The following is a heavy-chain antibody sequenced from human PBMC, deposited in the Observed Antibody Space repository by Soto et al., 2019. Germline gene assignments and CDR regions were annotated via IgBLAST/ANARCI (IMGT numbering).Heavy chain of an antibody. CDR3: ARRAVGNWFFDL. V-gene: IGHV4-59*08. CDR1: GGSISTYY. D-gene: IGHD6-19*01. J-gene: IGHJ2*01. Sequence: QVQLQESGPGLVKPSETLSLTYTVSGGSISTYYWSWIRQPPGKGLEWIGYIYYTGSTNYNPSLNSRVTISVDTSKNQFSLKLSSVAPADTGVYYCARRAVGNWFFDLWGRGTLVTVSS. CDR2: IYYTGST.